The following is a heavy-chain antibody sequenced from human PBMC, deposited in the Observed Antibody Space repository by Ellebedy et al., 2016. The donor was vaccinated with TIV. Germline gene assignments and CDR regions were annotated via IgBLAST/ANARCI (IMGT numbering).Heavy chain of an antibody. D-gene: IGHD3-22*01. V-gene: IGHV1-2*02. CDR2: PNVASTDT. CDR1: GYTFTGYY. CDR3: ARSVMKVVTAAPLGY. Sequence: AASVKVSCKASGYTFTGYYIHWVRQAPGQGLEWMGWPNVASTDTNYAQSFRDRVTMTRDTSISPAYMDLSRLTSDDTALYYCARSVMKVVTAAPLGYWGQGTLVTVSS. J-gene: IGHJ4*02.